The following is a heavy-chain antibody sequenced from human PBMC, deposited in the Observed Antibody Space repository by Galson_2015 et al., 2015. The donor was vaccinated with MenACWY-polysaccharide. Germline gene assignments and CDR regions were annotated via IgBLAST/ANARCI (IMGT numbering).Heavy chain of an antibody. CDR3: AKDQDSYYDSSGYGASFDY. Sequence: SLRLSCAASGFTFSNYAMSWVRQAPGKGLEWVSAISGSGGSTFYADSVKGRFAISRDNSKNTLYLQMNGLRAEDTAVYYCAKDQDSYYDSSGYGASFDYWGQGTLVTVSS. CDR1: GFTFSNYA. J-gene: IGHJ4*02. D-gene: IGHD3-22*01. CDR2: ISGSGGST. V-gene: IGHV3-23*01.